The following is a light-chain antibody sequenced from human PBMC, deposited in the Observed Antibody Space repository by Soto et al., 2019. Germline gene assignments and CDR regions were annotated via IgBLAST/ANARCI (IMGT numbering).Light chain of an antibody. CDR3: QQYNNWPRT. CDR1: QSVSSN. Sequence: EIVMTQSPATLSVSPGERATLSCRASQSVSSNLAWYQQKPGQAPRLLIYGASTRATGIPDRFSGSGSGTEFTLTISSLQSEDFEVYYCQQYNNWPRTFGQGTKVEIK. CDR2: GAS. J-gene: IGKJ2*01. V-gene: IGKV3-15*01.